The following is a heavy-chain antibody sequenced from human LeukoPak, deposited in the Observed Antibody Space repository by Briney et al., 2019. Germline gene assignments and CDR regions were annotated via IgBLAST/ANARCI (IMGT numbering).Heavy chain of an antibody. CDR1: GFTFSSYG. CDR3: AREGGLLYYFDY. Sequence: PGRSLRLSCAASGFTFSSYGMHWVRQAPGKGLEWVAVISYDGSNKYYADSVKGRFTISRDNSKNTLYLQMNSLRAEDTAVYYCAREGGLLYYFDYWGQGTLVTVSS. CDR2: ISYDGSNK. V-gene: IGHV3-33*05. D-gene: IGHD1-26*01. J-gene: IGHJ4*02.